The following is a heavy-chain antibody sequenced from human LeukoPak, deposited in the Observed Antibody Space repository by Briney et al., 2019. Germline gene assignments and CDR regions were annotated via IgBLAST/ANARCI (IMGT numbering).Heavy chain of an antibody. CDR1: GLTVRNNY. CDR3: AREKGRGVISPYYDY. J-gene: IGHJ4*02. Sequence: PGRSLRLSCAASGLTVRNNYMSWVRQAPGKGLEWVSVVYSDGSTYYEDSVKGRFTISRDTSKNTLSLQMNSLRVEDTAVYYCAREKGRGVISPYYDYWGQGTLVTVSS. CDR2: VYSDGST. V-gene: IGHV3-53*01. D-gene: IGHD3-10*01.